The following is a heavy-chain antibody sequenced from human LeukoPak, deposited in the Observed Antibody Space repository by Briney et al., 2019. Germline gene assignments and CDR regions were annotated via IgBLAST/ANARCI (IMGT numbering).Heavy chain of an antibody. CDR3: ARGLWAVPAVHMDV. CDR1: GGTFSSYA. CDR2: IIPIFGTA. J-gene: IGHJ6*03. Sequence: SVKVSCKASGGTFSSYAISWVRQAPGQGLEWMGGIIPIFGTANYAQKFQGRVTITTDESTSTAYMELSSLRSEDTAVYYCARGLWAVPAVHMDVWGKGTTITVSS. D-gene: IGHD2-2*01. V-gene: IGHV1-69*05.